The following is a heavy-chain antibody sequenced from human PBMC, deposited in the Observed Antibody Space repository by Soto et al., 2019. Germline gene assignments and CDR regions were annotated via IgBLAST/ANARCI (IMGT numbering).Heavy chain of an antibody. Sequence: QITLKESGPTLVKPTQTLTLTCTFSGFSLTTRGVAVGWIRQPPGKALEWLAVIYWDDDKRHNPSLRNRLTITKDTSKNQVVLTLTNMDPVDTATYYCAHGDGSLGRDWFAPWGQGTLVTVSS. J-gene: IGHJ5*02. CDR2: IYWDDDK. D-gene: IGHD3-10*01. CDR1: GFSLTTRGVA. CDR3: AHGDGSLGRDWFAP. V-gene: IGHV2-5*02.